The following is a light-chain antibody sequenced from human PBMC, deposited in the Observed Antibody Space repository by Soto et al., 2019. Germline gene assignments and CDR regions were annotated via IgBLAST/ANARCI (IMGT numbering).Light chain of an antibody. CDR1: QSVSSSY. Sequence: EVVLPQSHGTLSLSPGERATLSCRASQSVSSSYLAWYQQKPGQAPRLLIYGASSRATGIPDRFSGSGSGTDFTLTISRLEPEDFAVYYCQQYGSSPPWTFGQGTKVDIK. CDR3: QQYGSSPPWT. CDR2: GAS. J-gene: IGKJ1*01. V-gene: IGKV3-20*01.